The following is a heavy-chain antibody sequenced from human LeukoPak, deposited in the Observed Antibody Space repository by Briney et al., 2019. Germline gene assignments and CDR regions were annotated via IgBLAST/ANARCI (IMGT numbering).Heavy chain of an antibody. CDR3: ARAETDHYYFDY. CDR2: ISSSSSYI. J-gene: IGHJ4*02. Sequence: GGSLRLSCAASGFTFSSYSMNWVRQAPGKGLEWVSFISSSSSYIYYADSVKGRFTISRDNAKNSLYLQVNSLRAEDTAVYYCARAETDHYYFDYLGQRILVTVSS. CDR1: GFTFSSYS. V-gene: IGHV3-21*01. D-gene: IGHD3-10*01.